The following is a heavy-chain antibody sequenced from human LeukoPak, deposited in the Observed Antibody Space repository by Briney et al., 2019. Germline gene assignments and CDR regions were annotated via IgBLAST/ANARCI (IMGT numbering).Heavy chain of an antibody. D-gene: IGHD3-10*01. V-gene: IGHV4-59*01. Sequence: SETLSLTCTVSCGSISSYYWSWIRQPPGKGLEWIAYIYYSGTTKYNASPKSRVTMSVDTSKNQFSLKLSSVTAADTAVYYCARMVRGVIDAFEIWGQGTMVTVSS. CDR3: ARMVRGVIDAFEI. CDR1: CGSISSYY. J-gene: IGHJ3*02. CDR2: IYYSGTT.